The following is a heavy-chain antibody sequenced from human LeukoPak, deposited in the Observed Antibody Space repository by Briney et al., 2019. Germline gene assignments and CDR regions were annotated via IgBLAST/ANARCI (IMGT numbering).Heavy chain of an antibody. CDR3: ARPYYYDSRIDP. D-gene: IGHD3-22*01. CDR1: GGSISSGDYY. CDR2: MYYSGST. Sequence: PSETLSLTCTVSGGSISSGDYYRSWIRQPPGKGLEWIGYMYYSGSTYYNPSLKSRVVISVDTSKNQFSLKLSSVTAADTAVYYCARPYYYDSRIDPWGQGILVTVSS. V-gene: IGHV4-30-4*01. J-gene: IGHJ5*02.